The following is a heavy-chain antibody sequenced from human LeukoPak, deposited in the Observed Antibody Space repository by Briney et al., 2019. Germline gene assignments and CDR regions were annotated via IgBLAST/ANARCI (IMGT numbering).Heavy chain of an antibody. V-gene: IGHV3-33*06. J-gene: IGHJ4*02. CDR3: AKDHLNRGWSYFDS. CDR2: ISSDGSPK. Sequence: GTSLRLSCAASGFTFSNYVTHWVRQAPGKGLEWVAIISSDGSPKSYADSVKGRFTISRDNSKNTVYLQMNSLRAEDTAVYYCAKDHLNRGWSYFDSWGQGTLVTVSS. D-gene: IGHD6-19*01. CDR1: GFTFSNYV.